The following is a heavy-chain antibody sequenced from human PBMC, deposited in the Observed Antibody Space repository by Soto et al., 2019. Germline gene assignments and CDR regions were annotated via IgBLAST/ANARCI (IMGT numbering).Heavy chain of an antibody. CDR1: GGTFGSYA. J-gene: IGHJ4*02. D-gene: IGHD2-15*01. CDR2: VIPIFGTP. Sequence: QVQLVQSGAEVKKPGSSVKVSCKSSGGTFGSYAISWVRQAPGQGLEWMGGVIPIFGTPHYEQKFHGRLTITADTPTSTAYLELSSLKSADTAVYYCAKIRWTISLQEEDAIWGQGTLVTVSS. CDR3: AKIRWTISLQEEDAI. V-gene: IGHV1-69*06.